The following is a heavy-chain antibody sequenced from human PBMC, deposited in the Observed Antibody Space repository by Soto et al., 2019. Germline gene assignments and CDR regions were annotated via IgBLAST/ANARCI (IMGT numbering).Heavy chain of an antibody. V-gene: IGHV1-18*01. D-gene: IGHD6-13*01. CDR2: ISAYNGNT. Sequence: QVQLVQSGAEVKKPGASVQVSCKASGYTFTSYGISWGRQAPGQGLEWMGGISAYNGNTNYAQKLQGRVTMTPDTSTSKAYMELRSLRSDDTAVYYWARGGSSWFHKTFWFDPWGQGTLVTVSS. J-gene: IGHJ5*02. CDR1: GYTFTSYG. CDR3: ARGGSSWFHKTFWFDP.